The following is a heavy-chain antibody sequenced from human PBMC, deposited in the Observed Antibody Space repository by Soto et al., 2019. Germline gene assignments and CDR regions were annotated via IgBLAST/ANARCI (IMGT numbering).Heavy chain of an antibody. D-gene: IGHD3-22*01. CDR3: ARLGYSDSSGYYKFDY. CDR1: GGSFSGDY. J-gene: IGHJ4*02. V-gene: IGHV4-34*01. Sequence: SETLSLTCAVSGGSFSGDYWSWIRQPPGKGLEWIGEINHSGSTNYNPSLKSRVTISVDTSKNQFSLKLSSVTAADTAVFYCARLGYSDSSGYYKFDYWGQGTLVTVSS. CDR2: INHSGST.